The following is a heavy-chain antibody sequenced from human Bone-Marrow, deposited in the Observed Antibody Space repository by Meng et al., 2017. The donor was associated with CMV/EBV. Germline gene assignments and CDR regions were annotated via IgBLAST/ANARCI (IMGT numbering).Heavy chain of an antibody. D-gene: IGHD3-22*01. Sequence: VRLGGAVEGAVQPVRSLSLPCAASGFTYSSNAMRWARQARGKGLGWVAVISYDGSNKYYADSVKGRFTISRDNSKNTLYLQMNSLRAEDTAVYYCARGYDSSYWGQGTLVTVSS. CDR3: ARGYDSSY. J-gene: IGHJ4*02. CDR2: ISYDGSNK. CDR1: GFTYSSNA. V-gene: IGHV3-30-3*01.